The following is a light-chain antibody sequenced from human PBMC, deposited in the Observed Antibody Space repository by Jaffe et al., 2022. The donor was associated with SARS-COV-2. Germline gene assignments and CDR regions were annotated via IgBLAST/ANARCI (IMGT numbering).Light chain of an antibody. CDR1: QNIGSY. CDR2: AAS. V-gene: IGKV1-39*01. Sequence: DIQMTQSPSSLSASIGDRVIITCRASQNIGSYVQWYQQKPGRAPALIIYAASNLQSRVPSRFSGGGSGTDFTLTINNLQPEDFATYYCHQTYTTPRTFGQGTKLEIK. CDR3: HQTYTTPRT. J-gene: IGKJ2*01.